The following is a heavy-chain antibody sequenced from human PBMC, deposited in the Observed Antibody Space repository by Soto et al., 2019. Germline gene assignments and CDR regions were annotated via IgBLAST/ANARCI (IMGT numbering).Heavy chain of an antibody. J-gene: IGHJ5*02. Sequence: SQTKSLTCGVADYYSIGGYDWRWLQKPPGKGLEWIGSIYHGGSTYYNPSLNSRVTLSIDMTNNHVSLILNSVTAADTAVYYCARVGPWAPYYYDSSPYTFENWFDPWGQGTLVTVSS. V-gene: IGHV4-38-2*01. CDR3: ARVGPWAPYYYDSSPYTFENWFDP. D-gene: IGHD3-22*01. CDR2: IYHGGST. CDR1: DYYSIGGYD.